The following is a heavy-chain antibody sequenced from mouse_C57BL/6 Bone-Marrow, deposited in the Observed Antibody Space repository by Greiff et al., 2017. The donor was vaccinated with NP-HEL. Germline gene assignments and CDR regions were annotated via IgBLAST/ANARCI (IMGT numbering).Heavy chain of an antibody. J-gene: IGHJ3*01. CDR1: GYTFTSYW. V-gene: IGHV1-69*01. CDR2: IDPSDSYT. Sequence: QVQLQQPGAELVMPGASVKLSCKASGYTFTSYWMHWVKQRPGQGLEWIGEIDPSDSYTNYNQKFKGKSTLTVDKSSSPAYMQRSSLTSEDSAVYYCARRDYGSTPGFAYWGQGTLVTVSA. D-gene: IGHD1-1*01. CDR3: ARRDYGSTPGFAY.